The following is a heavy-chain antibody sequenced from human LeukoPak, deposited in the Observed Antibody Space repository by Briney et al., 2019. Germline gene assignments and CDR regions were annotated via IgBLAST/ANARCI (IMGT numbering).Heavy chain of an antibody. J-gene: IGHJ4*02. CDR3: VRDRGYCSGGTCYALWDY. D-gene: IGHD2-15*01. Sequence: GGSLRLSCAASGFTFRNFAMSWVRQAPGKGLEWVSSISGGDGKTYYADSVKGRFAISRDNAKNSLYLQMNSLRAEDTAMYYCVRDRGYCSGGTCYALWDYWGQGTLVTVSS. CDR2: ISGGDGKT. CDR1: GFTFRNFA. V-gene: IGHV3-23*01.